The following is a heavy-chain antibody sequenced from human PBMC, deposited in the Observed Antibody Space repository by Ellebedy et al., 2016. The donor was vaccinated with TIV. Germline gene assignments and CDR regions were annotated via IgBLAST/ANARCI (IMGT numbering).Heavy chain of an antibody. D-gene: IGHD2-15*01. CDR1: GFTFSSYW. CDR2: INSDGSST. CDR3: ARNRYCSSGDCYALGY. V-gene: IGHV3-74*01. Sequence: PGGSLRLSCAASGFTFSSYWRHWVRQAPGKGLVWVSRINSDGSSTIYADSVKGRFTISRDNTKNTLYLQMNSLRAEDTAVYYCARNRYCSSGDCYALGYWGQGTLVTVSS. J-gene: IGHJ4*02.